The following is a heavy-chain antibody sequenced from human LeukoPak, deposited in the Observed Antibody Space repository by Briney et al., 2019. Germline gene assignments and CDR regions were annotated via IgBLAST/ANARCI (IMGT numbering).Heavy chain of an antibody. V-gene: IGHV4-59*01. CDR2: IYNSGST. J-gene: IGHJ1*01. CDR3: ASGRDQLTYFQY. Sequence: SDTLALTCTVSGASISGYYWTWLGQPPGNELEWIGYIYNSGSTNYNPSLKSRVTMSVDTSKNRFSLKVTSVTPADTAVYYCASGRDQLTYFQYWGEGSLATVSS. D-gene: IGHD1-1*01. CDR1: GASISGYY.